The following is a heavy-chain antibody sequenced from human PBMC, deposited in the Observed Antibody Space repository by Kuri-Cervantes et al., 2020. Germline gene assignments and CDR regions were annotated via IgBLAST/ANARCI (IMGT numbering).Heavy chain of an antibody. CDR3: ARDLARYSYGQGDAFDI. CDR1: GFTFSSYG. D-gene: IGHD5-18*01. CDR2: ISYDGSNK. Sequence: LSLTCAASGFTFSSYGMHWVRQAPGKGLEWVAVISYDGSNKYYADSVKGRFTISRDNAKNSLYLQMNSLRAEDTAVYYCARDLARYSYGQGDAFDIWGQGTRVTCSS. J-gene: IGHJ3*02. V-gene: IGHV3-30*03.